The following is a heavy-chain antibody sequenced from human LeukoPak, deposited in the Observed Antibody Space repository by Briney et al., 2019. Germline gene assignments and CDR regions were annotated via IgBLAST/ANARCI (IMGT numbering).Heavy chain of an antibody. Sequence: SETLSLTCTVSGGSISGNCWSWIRRPPGQGLEWIAYIHSSGYTNYNPSLKSRVTISVDTSNNQFSLNVTSVTAADTALYYCTKRQGPTSGSYDYFDPWGQGALVTVSS. D-gene: IGHD1-26*01. CDR1: GGSISGNC. J-gene: IGHJ5*02. V-gene: IGHV4-4*09. CDR3: TKRQGPTSGSYDYFDP. CDR2: IHSSGYT.